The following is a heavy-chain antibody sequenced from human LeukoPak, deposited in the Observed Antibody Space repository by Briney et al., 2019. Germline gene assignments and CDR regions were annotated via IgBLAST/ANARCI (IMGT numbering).Heavy chain of an antibody. CDR3: AKDDKSYLASAGTTDY. CDR1: GFTFSDYY. J-gene: IGHJ4*02. V-gene: IGHV3-11*01. CDR2: ISSSGSTI. Sequence: GGSLRLSCAASGFTFSDYYMSWIRQAPGKGLEWVSYISSSGSTIYYADSVKGRFTISRDNAKNSLYLQMNSLRAEDTALYYCAKDDKSYLASAGTTDYWGQGTLVTVSS. D-gene: IGHD6-13*01.